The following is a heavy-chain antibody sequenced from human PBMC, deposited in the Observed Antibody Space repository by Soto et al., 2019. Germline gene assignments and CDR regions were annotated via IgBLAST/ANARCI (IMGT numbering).Heavy chain of an antibody. V-gene: IGHV1-8*01. Sequence: ASVKVSCKASGYTFTSYDINWVRQATGQGLEWMGWMNPNSGNTGYAQKFQGRVXXXXXXXIXTAYMELSSLRSEDTAVYYCARGRRITIFGVVTPFDPWGQGTLVTVSS. CDR3: ARGRRITIFGVVTPFDP. J-gene: IGHJ5*02. D-gene: IGHD3-3*01. CDR2: MNPNSGNT. CDR1: GYTFTSYD.